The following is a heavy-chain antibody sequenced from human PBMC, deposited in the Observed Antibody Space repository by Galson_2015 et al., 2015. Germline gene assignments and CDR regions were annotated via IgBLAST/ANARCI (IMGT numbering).Heavy chain of an antibody. Sequence: SLRLSCAASGFTFSSYGMHWVRQAPGKGLEWVAVISYDGSNKYYADSVKGRFTISRDNSKNTLYLQMNSLRAEDTAVYYCAKESSSGSTPFDYWGQGTLVTVSS. CDR1: GFTFSSYG. CDR2: ISYDGSNK. V-gene: IGHV3-30*18. D-gene: IGHD6-19*01. J-gene: IGHJ4*02. CDR3: AKESSSGSTPFDY.